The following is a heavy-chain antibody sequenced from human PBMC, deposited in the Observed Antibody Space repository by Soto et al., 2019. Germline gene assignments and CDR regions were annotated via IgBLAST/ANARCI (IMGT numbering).Heavy chain of an antibody. CDR1: GYSFTNYW. V-gene: IGHV5-51*01. CDR2: INPGDSDT. D-gene: IGHD3-22*01. J-gene: IGHJ4*02. Sequence: GESLKISCQGSGYSFTNYWIGWVRQMPGKGLEWMAIINPGDSDTRYSPFFQGQVTISADKSISTAYLQWSSLKASDTAMYYCARRDVSGFPDYWGQGTLVTVSS. CDR3: ARRDVSGFPDY.